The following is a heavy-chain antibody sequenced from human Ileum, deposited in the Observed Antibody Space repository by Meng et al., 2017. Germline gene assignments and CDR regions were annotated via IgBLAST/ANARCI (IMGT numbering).Heavy chain of an antibody. CDR2: INSDGSST. J-gene: IGHJ4*02. Sequence: GESLKISCAASGFTFSSYWMHWVRQAPGKGLVWVSRINSDGSSTSYADSVKGRFTISRDNAKNSLYLQMDSLRAEDTAVYYCAREGIHDTSGYDNPDFWGQGTLVTVSS. CDR1: GFTFSSYW. V-gene: IGHV3-74*01. CDR3: AREGIHDTSGYDNPDF. D-gene: IGHD3-22*01.